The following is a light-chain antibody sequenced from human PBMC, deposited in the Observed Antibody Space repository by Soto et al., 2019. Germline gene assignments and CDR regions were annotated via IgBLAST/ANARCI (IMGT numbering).Light chain of an antibody. CDR1: SSDVGGYNY. J-gene: IGLJ1*01. CDR2: DVS. Sequence: QPALTQPASVSGSPGQSITISCTGTSSDVGGYNYVSWYQQHPGKAPKLLIYDVSSRPSGLSNRFSGSKSGNTASLIISGLQAEDEADYYCASYTTSITYVFGSGTKVT. V-gene: IGLV2-14*03. CDR3: ASYTTSITYV.